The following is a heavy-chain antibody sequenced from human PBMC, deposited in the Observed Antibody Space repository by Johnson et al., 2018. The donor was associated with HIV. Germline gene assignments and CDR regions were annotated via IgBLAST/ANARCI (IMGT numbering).Heavy chain of an antibody. CDR2: ISWNSGSI. J-gene: IGHJ3*02. Sequence: VQLVESGGGLVKPGGSLRLSCVASGFTFSDYYMTWIRQAPGKGLEWVSGISWNSGSIAYADSVKGRFTISRDNAKNSLYLQMNSLRAEDTALYYCAKFVGAGSYDAFDIWGQGTMVTVSS. V-gene: IGHV3-9*01. CDR1: GFTFSDYY. CDR3: AKFVGAGSYDAFDI. D-gene: IGHD1-26*01.